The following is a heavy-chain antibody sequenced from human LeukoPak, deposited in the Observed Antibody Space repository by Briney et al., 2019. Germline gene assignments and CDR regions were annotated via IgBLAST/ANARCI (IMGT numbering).Heavy chain of an antibody. D-gene: IGHD2-21*02. J-gene: IGHJ4*02. Sequence: PSETLSLTCSVSGGSIGSNNYYWGWIRQPPGKGLEWIGSIFYSGSTYYNPSLKSRVTISVDTSKNQFSLKLSSVTAADTAVYYCARLGYCGGDCYFWGQGTLVTVSS. CDR2: IFYSGST. CDR3: ARLGYCGGDCYF. CDR1: GGSIGSNNYY. V-gene: IGHV4-39*01.